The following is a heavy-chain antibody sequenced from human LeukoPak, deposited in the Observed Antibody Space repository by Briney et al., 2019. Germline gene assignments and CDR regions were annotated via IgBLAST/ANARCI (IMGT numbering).Heavy chain of an antibody. CDR3: ARVKWDLPYYYNYYGLDV. V-gene: IGHV1-18*01. CDR2: ITTYNGNT. J-gene: IGHJ6*02. D-gene: IGHD1-26*01. CDR1: GYTLTSYG. Sequence: ASVKVSCKASGYTLTSYGISWVRQAPGQGLEWMGWITTYNGNTNYPQNLQGRVTMTTDTSTSTGYMELRSLRSDDTAVYYCARVKWDLPYYYNYYGLDVWGQGTTVTVSS.